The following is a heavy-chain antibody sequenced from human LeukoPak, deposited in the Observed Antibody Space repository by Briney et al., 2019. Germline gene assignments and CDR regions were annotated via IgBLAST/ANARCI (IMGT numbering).Heavy chain of an antibody. V-gene: IGHV3-48*01. D-gene: IGHD2-15*01. Sequence: PGGSLRLSCAASGFTFSSYSMNWVRQAPGKGLEWVSYISSSSSTIYYADSVKGRFTISRDNAKNSLYLQMNSLRAEDTAVYYCARRAGYCSGGSCRGLYYFDYWGQGTLVTVSS. CDR2: ISSSSSTI. CDR1: GFTFSSYS. CDR3: ARRAGYCSGGSCRGLYYFDY. J-gene: IGHJ4*02.